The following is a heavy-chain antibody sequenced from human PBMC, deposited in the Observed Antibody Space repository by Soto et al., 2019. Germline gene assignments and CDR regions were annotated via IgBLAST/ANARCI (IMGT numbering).Heavy chain of an antibody. D-gene: IGHD5-18*01. CDR3: ARQAYSYDQEDWFDP. V-gene: IGHV5-10-1*01. CDR1: GYSFTSYW. J-gene: IGHJ5*02. Sequence: HGESLKISCNGSGYSFTSYWISWVRQMPGKGLEWMGRIDPSDSYTNYSPSFQGHVTISADKSISTAYLQLSSLKASDTAMFYCARQAYSYDQEDWFDPWGQGTLVTVSS. CDR2: IDPSDSYT.